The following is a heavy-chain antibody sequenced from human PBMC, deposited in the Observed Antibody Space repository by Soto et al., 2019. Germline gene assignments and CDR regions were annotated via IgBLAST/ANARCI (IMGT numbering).Heavy chain of an antibody. CDR3: ARGYDFWSGYLVLGGYFDY. CDR2: INHSGST. J-gene: IGHJ4*02. Sequence: QVQLQQWGAGLLKPSETLSLTCAVYGGSFSGYYWSWIRQPPGKGLEWIGEINHSGSTNYNPSLKSRVTISVDTSKNQFSLKLSSVTAADTAVYYCARGYDFWSGYLVLGGYFDYWGQGTLVTVSS. D-gene: IGHD3-3*01. V-gene: IGHV4-34*01. CDR1: GGSFSGYY.